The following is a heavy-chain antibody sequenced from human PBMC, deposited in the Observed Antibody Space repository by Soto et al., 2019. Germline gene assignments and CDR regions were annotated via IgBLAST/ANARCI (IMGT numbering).Heavy chain of an antibody. CDR3: AREAPGIVGARGSGDDAFDI. V-gene: IGHV1-24*01. Sequence: ASVKVSCKVSGYTLTELSMHWVRQAPGKGLEWMGGFDPEDGETIYAQKFQGRVTMTEDTSTDTAYMELSSLRSEDTAVYYCAREAPGIVGARGSGDDAFDIWGQGTMVTVSS. J-gene: IGHJ3*02. CDR1: GYTLTELS. CDR2: FDPEDGET. D-gene: IGHD1-26*01.